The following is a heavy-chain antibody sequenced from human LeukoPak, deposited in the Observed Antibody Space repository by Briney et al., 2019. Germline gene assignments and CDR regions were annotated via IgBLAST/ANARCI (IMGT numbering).Heavy chain of an antibody. CDR3: ARRHSSGWAEGVSDY. D-gene: IGHD6-19*01. Sequence: SETLSLTCAVYGGSFSGYYWSWIRQPPGKGLEWIGEINHTGSTNYNPSLKSRVTISVDTSKNQFSLKLSSVTAADTAVYYCARRHSSGWAEGVSDYWGQGTLVTVSS. CDR1: GGSFSGYY. J-gene: IGHJ4*02. CDR2: INHTGST. V-gene: IGHV4-34*01.